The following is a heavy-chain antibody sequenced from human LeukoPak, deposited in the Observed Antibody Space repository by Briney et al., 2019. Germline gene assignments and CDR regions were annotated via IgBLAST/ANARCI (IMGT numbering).Heavy chain of an antibody. J-gene: IGHJ5*02. CDR3: AREYCSGGSCYSGWFDP. CDR1: GGTFSSYA. V-gene: IGHV1-69*04. Sequence: SVKVSCKASGGTFSSYAISWVRQAPGQGLEWMGGIIPILGIANYAQKFQGRVTITADKSTSTAYMELSSLRSEDTAVYYCAREYCSGGSCYSGWFDPWGQGTLVTVSS. D-gene: IGHD2-15*01. CDR2: IIPILGIA.